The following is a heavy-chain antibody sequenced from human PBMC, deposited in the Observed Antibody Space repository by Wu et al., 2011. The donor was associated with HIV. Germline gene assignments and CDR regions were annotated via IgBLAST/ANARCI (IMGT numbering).Heavy chain of an antibody. CDR3: ARGVAATLLGPITYYGMDV. J-gene: IGHJ6*02. D-gene: IGHD2-15*01. V-gene: IGHV1-69*06. Sequence: QVQLVQSGAEVKKPGASVKVSCKASGYTFTGDYMHWVRQAPGQGLEWMGRIIPIFGTANYAQKFQDRVTITADKSTSTAYMELSSLRSEDTAVYYCARGVAATLLGPITYYGMDVWGQGTTVTVSS. CDR1: GYTFTGDY. CDR2: IIPIFGTA.